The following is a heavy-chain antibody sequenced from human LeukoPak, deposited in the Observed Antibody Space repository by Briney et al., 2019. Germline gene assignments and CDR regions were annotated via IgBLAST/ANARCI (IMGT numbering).Heavy chain of an antibody. CDR2: IKQDGSEQ. Sequence: GGSLRLSCVASGFTFSNYWMSWVRQVPGKGLEWVANIKQDGSEQYYVDSVKGRFTVSRDNAKNSLHLQMNSLRAEDTAVYYCATDSPYDYWGQGTLVTVSS. D-gene: IGHD2-15*01. V-gene: IGHV3-7*01. CDR3: ATDSPYDY. CDR1: GFTFSNYW. J-gene: IGHJ4*02.